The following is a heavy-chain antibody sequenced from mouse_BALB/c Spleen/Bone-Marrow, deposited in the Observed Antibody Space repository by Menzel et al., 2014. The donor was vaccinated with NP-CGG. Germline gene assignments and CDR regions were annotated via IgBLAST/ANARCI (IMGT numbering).Heavy chain of an antibody. V-gene: IGHV1-11*01. CDR3: GRGNYGSSYAMDY. J-gene: IGHJ4*01. D-gene: IGHD1-1*01. Sequence: SGAELASPGASVTLSCKASGYTFTDHIMNWVKKRPGQGLEWIGRIYPVSGETNYNQEFMGKATFSVDRSSSTVYMVLNSLTSEDPAVYYCGRGNYGSSYAMDYWGQGTSVTVSS. CDR1: GYTFTDHI. CDR2: IYPVSGET.